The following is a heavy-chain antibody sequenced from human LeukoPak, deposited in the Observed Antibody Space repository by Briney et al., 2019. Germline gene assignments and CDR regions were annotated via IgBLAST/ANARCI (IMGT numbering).Heavy chain of an antibody. J-gene: IGHJ6*04. V-gene: IGHV3-48*04. CDR1: GFTFSIYS. D-gene: IGHD4-17*01. CDR3: ARDALRKGGMDV. CDR2: ISSSGSTI. Sequence: GGSLRLSCAASGFTFSIYSMNWVRQAPGKGLEWVSYISSSGSTIYYADSVKGRFTISRDNAKNSLYLQMNSLRAEDTAVYYCARDALRKGGMDVWGKGTTVTVSS.